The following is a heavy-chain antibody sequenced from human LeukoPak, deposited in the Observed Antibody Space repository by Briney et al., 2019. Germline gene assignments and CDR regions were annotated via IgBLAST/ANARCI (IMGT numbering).Heavy chain of an antibody. CDR2: ICGGVSGSGDYT. J-gene: IGHJ4*02. V-gene: IGHV3-23*01. CDR1: GFSFGSYA. D-gene: IGHD1-26*01. Sequence: GGSLRLSCAASGFSFGSYAMSWVCQAAGKGLEWVSEICGGVSGSGDYTHYADSVKGRFTISRDNSKNTLYLQMNSLRAEDTAVYYCAKSKGTIVGATKYYFDYWGQGTLVTVSS. CDR3: AKSKGTIVGATKYYFDY.